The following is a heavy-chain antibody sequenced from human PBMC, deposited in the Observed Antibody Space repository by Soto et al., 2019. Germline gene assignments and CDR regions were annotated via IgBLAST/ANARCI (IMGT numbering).Heavy chain of an antibody. CDR3: AKALHASAYDY. V-gene: IGHV3-23*01. Sequence: GGSLRLSCAASGFTFSTYTMGWVRQAPGKGLEWVSDINPSGGRTYYADSVKGRFAISRDNSKNTLYLQMNSLRAEDTDVYYCAKALHASAYDYWGQGTLVTVSS. D-gene: IGHD2-15*01. CDR1: GFTFSTYT. J-gene: IGHJ4*02. CDR2: INPSGGRT.